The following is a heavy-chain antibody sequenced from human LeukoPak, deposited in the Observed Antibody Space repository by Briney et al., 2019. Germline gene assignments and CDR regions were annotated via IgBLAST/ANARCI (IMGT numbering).Heavy chain of an antibody. CDR3: AILSARYGGGYYLPFDY. Sequence: GESLKISCKGSGYSFTSYWIGWVRQMPGKGLEWMGIIYPGDSDTRYSPSFQGQVTISADKFISTAYLQWSSLKASDTAMYYCAILSARYGGGYYLPFDYWGQGTLVTVSS. D-gene: IGHD3-22*01. V-gene: IGHV5-51*01. CDR1: GYSFTSYW. J-gene: IGHJ4*02. CDR2: IYPGDSDT.